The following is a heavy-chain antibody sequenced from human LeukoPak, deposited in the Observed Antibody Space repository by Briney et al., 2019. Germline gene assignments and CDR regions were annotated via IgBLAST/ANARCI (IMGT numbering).Heavy chain of an antibody. J-gene: IGHJ4*02. CDR1: GGSISSSSYY. Sequence: SETLSLTCTVSGGSISSSSYYWGWIRQPPGKGLEWIGSIYYNGSTYYNPSLKSRVTISVDTSKNQFSLKLSSVTAADTAVYYCARVGVGATNLYYFDYWGQGTLVTVSS. D-gene: IGHD1-26*01. CDR2: IYYNGST. V-gene: IGHV4-39*07. CDR3: ARVGVGATNLYYFDY.